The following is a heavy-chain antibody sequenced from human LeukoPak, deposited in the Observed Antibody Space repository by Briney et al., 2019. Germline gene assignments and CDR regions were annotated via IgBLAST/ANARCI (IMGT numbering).Heavy chain of an antibody. V-gene: IGHV3-23*01. Sequence: GGSLRLSCAASGFTFSSYAMSWVRQAPGKGLEWVSVISGSGDSTNCADSAKGRYTISRDNSKNTLYLQMNSLRAEDTAVYYCATKGGGYCSGGSCYIFNYWGQGTLVTVSS. D-gene: IGHD2-15*01. CDR3: ATKGGGYCSGGSCYIFNY. J-gene: IGHJ4*02. CDR2: ISGSGDST. CDR1: GFTFSSYA.